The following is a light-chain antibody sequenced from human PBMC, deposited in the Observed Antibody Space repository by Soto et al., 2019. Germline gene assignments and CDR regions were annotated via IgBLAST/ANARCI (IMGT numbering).Light chain of an antibody. CDR1: SGDVGAYNY. J-gene: IGLJ1*01. CDR2: EVS. V-gene: IGLV2-14*01. Sequence: QSALTQPASMSGSDGQSITISCTVSSGDVGAYNYVSWYQQHPGKAPKLIIYEVSNRPSGVSNRFSGSKSGNTASLTISGLQADDEADYYCGSYTSTNTHYVFGSGTKLTVL. CDR3: GSYTSTNTHYV.